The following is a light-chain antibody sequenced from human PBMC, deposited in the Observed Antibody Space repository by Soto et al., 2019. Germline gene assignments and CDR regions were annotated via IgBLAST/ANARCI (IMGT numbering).Light chain of an antibody. Sequence: QSALTQPPSVSGAPGQRVTISCTGSSSNIGAGYDVHWYQQLRGTAPKLLIYGNSNRPSGVPDRFSGSKSGTSASLAITGLQAEDEADYYCQSYDSSLSGSCVFGTGTKLTVL. V-gene: IGLV1-40*01. CDR1: SSNIGAGYD. CDR3: QSYDSSLSGSCV. J-gene: IGLJ1*01. CDR2: GNS.